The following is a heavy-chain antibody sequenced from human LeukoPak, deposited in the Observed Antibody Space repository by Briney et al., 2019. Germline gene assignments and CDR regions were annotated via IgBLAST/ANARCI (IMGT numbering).Heavy chain of an antibody. CDR3: ARASRLRGMGWFDP. J-gene: IGHJ5*02. CDR1: GYTFTGYY. CDR2: INPNSGGT. V-gene: IGHV1-2*02. Sequence: ASVKVSCKASGYTFTGYYMHWVRQAPGRGLEWMGWINPNSGGTNYAQKFQGRVTMTRDTSISTAYMELSRLRSDDTAVYYCARASRLRGMGWFDPWGQGTLVTVSS. D-gene: IGHD3-16*01.